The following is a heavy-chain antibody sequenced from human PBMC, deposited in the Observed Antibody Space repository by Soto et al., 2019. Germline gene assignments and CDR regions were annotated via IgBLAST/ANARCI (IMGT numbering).Heavy chain of an antibody. CDR2: IYPGDSDT. CDR3: ARVGYCSGRSCYPDWLDP. CDR1: GYSFTSYW. Sequence: GESLKISCKGSGYSFTSYWIGWVRQMPGKGLEWMGIIYPGDSDTRYSPSFQGQVTISADKSISTAYLQWSSLKASDTAMYYCARVGYCSGRSCYPDWLDPWGQGTLVTVYS. D-gene: IGHD2-15*01. V-gene: IGHV5-51*01. J-gene: IGHJ5*02.